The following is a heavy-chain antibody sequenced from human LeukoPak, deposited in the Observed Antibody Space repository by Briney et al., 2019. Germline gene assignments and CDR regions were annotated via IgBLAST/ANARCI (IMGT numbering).Heavy chain of an antibody. CDR1: GFTFSSYA. J-gene: IGHJ4*02. CDR3: TGNYYGSGSYADFDY. D-gene: IGHD3-10*01. V-gene: IGHV3-73*01. CDR2: IRSTANGYPT. Sequence: PGGSLRLSCAASGFTFSSYAMHWVRQASGKGLEWVGRIRSTANGYPTAYAASVKGRFTISRDDSKNTAYLQMDSLKTEDTAVYYCTGNYYGSGSYADFDYWGQGTLVTVSS.